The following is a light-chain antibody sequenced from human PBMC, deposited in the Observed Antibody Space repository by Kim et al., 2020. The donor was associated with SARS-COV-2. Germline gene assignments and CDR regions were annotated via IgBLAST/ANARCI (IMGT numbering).Light chain of an antibody. CDR3: QQYYSTLWT. CDR2: WSS. CDR1: QNILYSSDNKNY. Sequence: DIVMTQSPDSLAVSLGERATINCKSSQNILYSSDNKNYLAWYQQKPGQPPKLLISWSSTRESGVPDRFSGSGSGTDFTLTISSLQAEDVAVYYCQQYYSTLWTFGQGTKVDIK. V-gene: IGKV4-1*01. J-gene: IGKJ1*01.